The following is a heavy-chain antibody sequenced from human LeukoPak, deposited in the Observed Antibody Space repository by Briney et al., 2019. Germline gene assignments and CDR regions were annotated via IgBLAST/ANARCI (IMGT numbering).Heavy chain of an antibody. CDR1: GFTFSSYS. Sequence: PGGSLRLSCAASGFTFSSYSVNWVRQAPGKGLEWVSSISSSSSYIYYADSVKGRFTISRDNAKNSLYLQMNSLRAEDTAVYYCARGRYYDSSGNNLDYWGQGTLVTVSS. D-gene: IGHD3-22*01. CDR3: ARGRYYDSSGNNLDY. J-gene: IGHJ4*02. V-gene: IGHV3-21*01. CDR2: ISSSSSYI.